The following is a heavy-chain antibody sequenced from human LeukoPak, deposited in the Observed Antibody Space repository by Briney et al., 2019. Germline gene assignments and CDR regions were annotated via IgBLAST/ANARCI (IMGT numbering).Heavy chain of an antibody. D-gene: IGHD2-8*01. CDR2: ISSSSSYI. CDR1: GFTFSSYS. V-gene: IGHV3-21*01. CDR3: AREISPYCTNGVCPTDY. J-gene: IGHJ4*02. Sequence: GGSLRLSRAASGFTFSSYSMNWVRQAPGKGLEWVSSISSSSSYIYYADSVKGRFTISRDNAKNSLYLQMNSLRAEDTAVYYCAREISPYCTNGVCPTDYWGQGTLVTVSS.